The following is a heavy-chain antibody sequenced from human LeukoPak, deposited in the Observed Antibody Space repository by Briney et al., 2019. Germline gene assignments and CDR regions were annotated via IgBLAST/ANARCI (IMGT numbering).Heavy chain of an antibody. J-gene: IGHJ4*02. Sequence: SVKVSCKASGGTFSSYAISWVRQAPGQGLEWMGRIIPILGIANYAQKFQGRVTITADKSTSTAYMELSSLRSEDTAVYYCARDQDDYYDSSAATGAFDYWGQGTLVTVSS. D-gene: IGHD3-22*01. CDR3: ARDQDDYYDSSAATGAFDY. CDR2: IIPILGIA. CDR1: GGTFSSYA. V-gene: IGHV1-69*04.